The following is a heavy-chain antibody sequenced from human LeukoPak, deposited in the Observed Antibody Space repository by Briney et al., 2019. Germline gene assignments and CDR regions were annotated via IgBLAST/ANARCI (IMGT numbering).Heavy chain of an antibody. J-gene: IGHJ5*02. V-gene: IGHV1-2*02. D-gene: IGHD3-3*01. CDR2: INPNSGGT. CDR3: ARAPLLRFLEWLLPNWFDP. CDR1: GYTFTGYY. Sequence: ASVKVSCKASGYTFTGYYMFWVRQAPGQGLEWMGWINPNSGGTNYAQKFQGRVTMTRNTSISTAYMELSSLRSEDTAVYYCARAPLLRFLEWLLPNWFDPWGQGTLVTVSS.